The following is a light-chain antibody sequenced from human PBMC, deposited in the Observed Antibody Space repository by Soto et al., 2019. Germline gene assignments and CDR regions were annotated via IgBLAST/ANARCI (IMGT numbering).Light chain of an antibody. CDR2: SNN. CDR1: SSNIRSNT. V-gene: IGLV1-44*01. J-gene: IGLJ2*01. Sequence: QSVLTQPPSASGTPGQRVTISCSGSSSNIRSNTVNWYQQLPGTAPKLLIYSNNQRPSGVPDRFSGCKSGTSASLAISGLQSEDEADYYCAACDDDLKSPVFGGGTKLTVL. CDR3: AACDDDLKSPV.